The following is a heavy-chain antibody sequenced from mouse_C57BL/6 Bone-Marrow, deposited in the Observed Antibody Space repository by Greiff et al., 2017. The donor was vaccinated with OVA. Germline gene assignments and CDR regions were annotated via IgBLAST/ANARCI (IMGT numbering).Heavy chain of an antibody. V-gene: IGHV1-81*01. CDR3: ARWLLRHWYFDV. Sequence: QVQLKQSGAELARPGASVKLSCKASGYTFTSYGISWVKQRTGQGLEWIGEIYPRSGNTYYNEKFKGKATLPADKSSSTAYMELRSLTSEDSAVYFCARWLLRHWYFDVWGTGTTVTVSS. CDR1: GYTFTSYG. CDR2: IYPRSGNT. D-gene: IGHD2-3*01. J-gene: IGHJ1*03.